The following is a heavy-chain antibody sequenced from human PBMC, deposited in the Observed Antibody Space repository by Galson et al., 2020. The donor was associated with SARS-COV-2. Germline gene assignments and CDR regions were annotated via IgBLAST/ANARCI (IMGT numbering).Heavy chain of an antibody. CDR2: IYPSGST. CDR1: GYSISTTKY. Sequence: SETLSLTCAVSGYSISTTKYWGWVRQPPGKGLEWIGSIYPSGSTYYNPSLKSRVTISLDTSRNQFSLTLHSVTAADTALYYCARQGVNMIVLVTVPGWFFDLWGRGTLVSVSS. V-gene: IGHV4-38-2*01. D-gene: IGHD3-22*01. J-gene: IGHJ2*01. CDR3: ARQGVNMIVLVTVPGWFFDL.